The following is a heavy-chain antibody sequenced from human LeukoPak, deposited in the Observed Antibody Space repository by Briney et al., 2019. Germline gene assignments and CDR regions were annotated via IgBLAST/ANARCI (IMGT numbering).Heavy chain of an antibody. J-gene: IGHJ4*02. CDR2: IIPIFGTA. CDR3: ARELRYSSSWYYFDY. CDR1: GGTFSSYA. Sequence: SVKVSCKASGGTFSSYAISWVRQAPGQGLEWMGGIIPIFGTANYAQKFQGRVTITADESTSTAYMELSSLRSEDTAVYCCARELRYSSSWYYFDYWGQGTLVTVPS. V-gene: IGHV1-69*13. D-gene: IGHD6-13*01.